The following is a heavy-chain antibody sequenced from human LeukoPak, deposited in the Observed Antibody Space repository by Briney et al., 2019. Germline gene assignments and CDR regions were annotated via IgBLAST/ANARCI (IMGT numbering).Heavy chain of an antibody. CDR1: GFTFSDHY. J-gene: IGHJ4*02. D-gene: IGHD6-13*01. V-gene: IGHV3-72*01. Sequence: GGSLRLSCAASGFTFSDHYMDWVRQAPGKGLEWVGRSRNKANSYSTTFGKSVKGRLTISRDESENSLYLQMNSLRAEDTAVYYCARETPYSNTWTDFDFWGQGTLVTVSS. CDR3: ARETPYSNTWTDFDF. CDR2: SRNKANSYST.